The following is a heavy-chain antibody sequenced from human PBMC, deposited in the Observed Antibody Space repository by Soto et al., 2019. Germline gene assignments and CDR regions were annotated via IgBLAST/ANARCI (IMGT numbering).Heavy chain of an antibody. CDR3: ARGIIAGPGRDYFDY. V-gene: IGHV3-33*08. J-gene: IGHJ4*02. CDR1: GFTFSSYG. D-gene: IGHD6-13*01. Sequence: QVQLVESGGGVVQPGTSLRLSCAASGFTFSSYGMHWVRQAPGKGLEWVAVIRYDGTNKYYAESVKGRFTISRDNSKNTLYLQMSSLRLDDTAVYYCARGIIAGPGRDYFDYWGQGTLVTVSS. CDR2: IRYDGTNK.